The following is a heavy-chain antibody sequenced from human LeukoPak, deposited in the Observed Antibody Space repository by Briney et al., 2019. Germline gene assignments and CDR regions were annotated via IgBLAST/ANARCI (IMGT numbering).Heavy chain of an antibody. V-gene: IGHV4-4*09. CDR3: ARVSVAAAVPAGYQYYYMDV. Sequence: SETLSLTCTVSGGSISSYYWSWIRQPPGKGLGWIGYIYTSGRTNYNPSLKSRVTISADTSKNQFSLKLSSVTAADTAVYYCARVSVAAAVPAGYQYYYMDVWGKGTTVTVSS. J-gene: IGHJ6*03. CDR2: IYTSGRT. CDR1: GGSISSYY. D-gene: IGHD6-13*01.